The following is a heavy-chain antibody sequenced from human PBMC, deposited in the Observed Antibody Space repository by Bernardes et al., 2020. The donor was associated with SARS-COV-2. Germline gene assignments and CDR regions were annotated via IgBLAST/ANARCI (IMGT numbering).Heavy chain of an antibody. Sequence: GGSLRLSCAASGFTFDDYAMHWVRQAPGKGLEWVSGISWNSGSIGYADSVKGRFTISRDNSENTVYLQMNNVRAEDTAVYYCARGEYTYFNFEGTNYNLFYGLDVWGQGTTVTVSS. J-gene: IGHJ6*02. D-gene: IGHD5-18*01. CDR1: GFTFDDYA. CDR3: ARGEYTYFNFEGTNYNLFYGLDV. V-gene: IGHV3-9*01. CDR2: ISWNSGSI.